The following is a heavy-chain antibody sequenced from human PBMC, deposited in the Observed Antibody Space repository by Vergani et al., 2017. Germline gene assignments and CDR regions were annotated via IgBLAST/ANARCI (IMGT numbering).Heavy chain of an antibody. CDR3: ALAESSTSCINSVCITPETGSWFDP. V-gene: IGHV1-69*13. CDR1: GDTFSNYA. CDR2: MIPTFDSK. Sequence: QVQLLQSGAAVRKPGSSVTVSCKASGDTFSNYAITWVRQAPGQGLQWMGRMIPTFDSKNYAPRFQGRVTLTADASASTAYMELSSLRSEDTAMYYCALAESSTSCINSVCITPETGSWFDPWGQGTLVTVSS. D-gene: IGHD2-2*01. J-gene: IGHJ5*02.